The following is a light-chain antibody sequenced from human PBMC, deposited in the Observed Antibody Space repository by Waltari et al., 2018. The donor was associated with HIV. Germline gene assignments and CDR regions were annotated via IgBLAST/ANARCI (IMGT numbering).Light chain of an antibody. CDR3: HQYNKPPPGIS. CDR2: GAT. CDR1: QSVSRN. J-gene: IGKJ5*01. V-gene: IGKV3-15*01. Sequence: EIVLTQSPTTMSVSPGERVTLSCRASQSVSRNLAWYQQKPGQSPRLGVYGATTRATCIPARFSGSGSETEFTLTISGLMSEDFAVYFCHQYNKPPPGISFGQGTRLETK.